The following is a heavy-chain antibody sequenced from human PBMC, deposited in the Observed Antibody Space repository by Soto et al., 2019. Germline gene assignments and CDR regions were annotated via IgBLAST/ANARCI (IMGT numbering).Heavy chain of an antibody. D-gene: IGHD3-10*01. CDR2: IIPIFGTP. V-gene: IGHV1-69*12. CDR1: GAIFRTYA. Sequence: QVHLLNPGAEVKKPGSSVKSSGKASGAIFRTYAISGWRQAPGQGLEWMGGIIPIFGTPNYAQRFQGRVTITADESTSTAYMELSRLRSEDTAVYYCARDRDDYGSGNYYNRIDFWGQGTLVTVSS. CDR3: ARDRDDYGSGNYYNRIDF. J-gene: IGHJ4*02.